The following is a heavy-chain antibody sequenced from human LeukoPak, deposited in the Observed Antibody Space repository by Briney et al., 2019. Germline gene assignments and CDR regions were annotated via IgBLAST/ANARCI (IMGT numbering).Heavy chain of an antibody. CDR1: GGTFSSYA. J-gene: IGHJ4*02. D-gene: IGHD6-19*01. CDR2: INAGNGNT. Sequence: ASVKVSCKASGGTFSSYAISWVRQAPGQGLEWMGWINAGNGNTKYSQKFQGRVTITRDTSASTAYMELSSLRSEDTAVYYCARVRQQWPSRYYFDYWGQGTLVTVSS. V-gene: IGHV1-3*01. CDR3: ARVRQQWPSRYYFDY.